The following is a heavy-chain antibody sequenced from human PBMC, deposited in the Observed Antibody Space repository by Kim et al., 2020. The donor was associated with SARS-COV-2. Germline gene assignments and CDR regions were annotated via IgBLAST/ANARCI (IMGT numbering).Heavy chain of an antibody. Sequence: GGSLRLSCAASGFTFSSYGMHWVRQAPGKGLEWVAVIWYDGSNKYYADSVKGRFTISRDNSKNTLYLQMNSLRAEDTAVYYCARGAPRITIFGVVTTEIDSWGQGTLVTVSS. J-gene: IGHJ4*02. D-gene: IGHD3-3*01. CDR3: ARGAPRITIFGVVTTEIDS. CDR2: IWYDGSNK. CDR1: GFTFSSYG. V-gene: IGHV3-33*01.